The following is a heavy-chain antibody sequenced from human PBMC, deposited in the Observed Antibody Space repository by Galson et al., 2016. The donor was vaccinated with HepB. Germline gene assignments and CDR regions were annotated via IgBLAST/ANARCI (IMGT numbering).Heavy chain of an antibody. CDR3: AKSFVKKDFWSYYLADAFDI. J-gene: IGHJ3*02. D-gene: IGHD3-3*01. CDR1: GFTFTCYA. V-gene: IGHV3-23*01. Sequence: SLRLSCAASGFTFTCYALSWVRQAPGRGLEWVSTLNGSGRKTYYADSVKGRFTISRDNSKNTLFLQMNSLRVEDTAVYYCAKSFVKKDFWSYYLADAFDIRGQGTTVTVST. CDR2: LNGSGRKT.